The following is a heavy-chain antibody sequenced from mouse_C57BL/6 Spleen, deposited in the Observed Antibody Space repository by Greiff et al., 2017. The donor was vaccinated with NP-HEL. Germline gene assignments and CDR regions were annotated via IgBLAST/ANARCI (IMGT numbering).Heavy chain of an antibody. D-gene: IGHD2-1*01. CDR1: GYTFTDYN. J-gene: IGHJ4*01. Sequence: VQLQQSGPELVKPGASVKIPCKASGYTFTDYNMDWVKQSHGKSLEWIGAINPNNGGTIYNQKFKGKATLTVDKSSSTAYMERRSLTSEDTAVYYCASQGGKRGAMDYWGQGTSVTVSS. CDR3: ASQGGKRGAMDY. CDR2: INPNNGGT. V-gene: IGHV1-18*01.